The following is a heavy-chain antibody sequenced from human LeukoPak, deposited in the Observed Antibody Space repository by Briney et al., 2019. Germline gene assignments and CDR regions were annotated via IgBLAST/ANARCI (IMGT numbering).Heavy chain of an antibody. D-gene: IGHD1-26*01. CDR1: GFTFSSYA. CDR3: AKDHSSEVGATGAFDI. Sequence: GGSLRLSCAASGFTFSSYAMHWVRQAPGKGLEWVAVISYDGSNKYYADSVKGRFTISRDNSKNTLYLQMNSLRAEDTAVYYCAKDHSSEVGATGAFDIWGQGTMVTVSS. CDR2: ISYDGSNK. V-gene: IGHV3-30-3*01. J-gene: IGHJ3*02.